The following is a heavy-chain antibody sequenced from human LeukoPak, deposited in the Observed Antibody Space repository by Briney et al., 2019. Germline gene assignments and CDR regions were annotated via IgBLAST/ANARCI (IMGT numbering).Heavy chain of an antibody. CDR2: INHNGNVN. J-gene: IGHJ6*02. V-gene: IGHV3-7*03. Sequence: PGGSLRLSCAASGFTFSSYWMNWARQAPGKGLEWVASINHNGNVNYYVDSVKGRFTISRDNAKNSLYLQMSSLRAEDTAVYFCAGGGGLDVWGQGATVTVSS. CDR1: GFTFSSYW. CDR3: AGGGGLDV. D-gene: IGHD3-16*01.